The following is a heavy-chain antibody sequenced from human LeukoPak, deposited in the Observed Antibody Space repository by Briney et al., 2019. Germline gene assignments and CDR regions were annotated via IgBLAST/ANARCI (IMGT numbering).Heavy chain of an antibody. J-gene: IGHJ4*02. CDR2: IWFDRSNK. CDR3: AKEDIVVVPAAMGVDY. Sequence: GGSLRLSCAGSGFIFSNFAMNWVRQAPGKGLEWVALIWFDRSNKYYADSVRGRFTVSRDNSKNTLYLQMNSLRAEDTAVYYCAKEDIVVVPAAMGVDYWGQGTLVTVSS. D-gene: IGHD2-2*01. CDR1: GFIFSNFA. V-gene: IGHV3-30*02.